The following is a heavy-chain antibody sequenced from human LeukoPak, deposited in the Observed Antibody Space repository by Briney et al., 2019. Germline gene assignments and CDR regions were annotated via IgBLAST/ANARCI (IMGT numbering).Heavy chain of an antibody. V-gene: IGHV4-34*01. CDR1: GGSFSGYY. D-gene: IGHD3-22*01. Sequence: NPSETLSLTCAVYGGSFSGYYWSWIRQPPGKGLEWIGEINHSGSTNYNPSLKSRVTISVDTSKNQFSLKLSSVTAADTAVYYCARRGPGFGFGRYYYDSSGYYYPQRIYYFDYWGQGTLVTVSS. CDR2: INHSGST. J-gene: IGHJ4*02. CDR3: ARRGPGFGFGRYYYDSSGYYYPQRIYYFDY.